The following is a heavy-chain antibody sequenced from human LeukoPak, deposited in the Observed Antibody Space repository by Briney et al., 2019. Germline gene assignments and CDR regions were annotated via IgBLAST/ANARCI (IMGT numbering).Heavy chain of an antibody. D-gene: IGHD6-19*01. CDR1: GFTFSGYA. CDR2: ISTNGDST. Sequence: GGSLRLSYSASGFTFSGYAMHWVRQAPGKGLEYVSAISTNGDSTYYANSVKGRFTISRDNSKNTLYLQMGSLRAEDMAVYYCARRGGYSSGWYVDYWGQGTLVTVSS. V-gene: IGHV3-64*01. J-gene: IGHJ4*02. CDR3: ARRGGYSSGWYVDY.